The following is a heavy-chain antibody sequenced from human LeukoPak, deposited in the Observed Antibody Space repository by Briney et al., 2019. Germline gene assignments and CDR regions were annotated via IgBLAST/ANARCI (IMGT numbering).Heavy chain of an antibody. CDR1: GGSISSGDYY. CDR3: ARAFKWYSSSSVRAFDI. D-gene: IGHD6-6*01. Sequence: SQTLSLTCTVSGGSISSGDYYWSWIGQPPGKGLEWIGYIYYSGSTYYNPSLKSRVTISVDTSKNQFSLKLTSVTAADTAVYYCARAFKWYSSSSVRAFDIWGQGTMVTVSS. J-gene: IGHJ3*02. CDR2: IYYSGST. V-gene: IGHV4-30-4*08.